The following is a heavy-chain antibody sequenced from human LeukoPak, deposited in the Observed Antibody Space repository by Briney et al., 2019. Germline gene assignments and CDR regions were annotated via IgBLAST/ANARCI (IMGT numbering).Heavy chain of an antibody. D-gene: IGHD3-22*01. J-gene: IGHJ5*02. Sequence: SETLSLTCTVSGGSISSYYWSWIRQPPGKGLEWIGYIYYSGSTNYNPSLKSRVTISVDTSKNQFSLKLSSVTAADTAVYYCASIPGYYDSSGYSRNWFDPWGQGTLVTVSS. CDR2: IYYSGST. CDR3: ASIPGYYDSSGYSRNWFDP. CDR1: GGSISSYY. V-gene: IGHV4-59*12.